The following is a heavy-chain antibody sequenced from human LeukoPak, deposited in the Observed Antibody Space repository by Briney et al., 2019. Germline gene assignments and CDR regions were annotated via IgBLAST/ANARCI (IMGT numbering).Heavy chain of an antibody. V-gene: IGHV4-39*07. D-gene: IGHD1-26*01. CDR3: ARVGHVPSLDY. CDR1: GGSISSSSYY. J-gene: IGHJ4*02. CDR2: IYYSGST. Sequence: SETLSLTCTVSGGSISSSSYYWGWTRQPPGKGLEWIGSIYYSGSTYYNPSLKSRVTISVDTSKNQFSLKLSSVTAADTAVYYCARVGHVPSLDYWGQGTLVTVSS.